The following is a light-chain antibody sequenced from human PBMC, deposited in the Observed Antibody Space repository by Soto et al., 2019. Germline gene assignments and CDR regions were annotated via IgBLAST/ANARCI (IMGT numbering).Light chain of an antibody. J-gene: IGKJ1*01. CDR3: QQTYSDPWT. V-gene: IGKV1-39*01. Sequence: DIQMTQSPSSLSASVGDSVTITCRASQSITGYLNRYQQKPGKAPKLLIYAASNLFGGIPSRFSGRDSGTDLTLTITSLQPEDFATYYCQQTYSDPWTFGQGTKVDIK. CDR2: AAS. CDR1: QSITGY.